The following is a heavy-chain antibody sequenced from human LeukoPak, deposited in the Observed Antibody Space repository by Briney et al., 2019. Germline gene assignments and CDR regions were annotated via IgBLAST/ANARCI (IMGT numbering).Heavy chain of an antibody. V-gene: IGHV4-59*08. D-gene: IGHD3-16*02. CDR2: IYYSGSN. J-gene: IGHJ6*02. Sequence: SETLSLTCTVYAGSISSYYWSWIRQPPGKGLEWIGYIYYSGSNNYNPSLKSRVTIPVDTPKNQFSLKLSSVTAADAAVYYCARLSQDYYGMDVWGQGTTVTVSS. CDR1: AGSISSYY. CDR3: ARLSQDYYGMDV.